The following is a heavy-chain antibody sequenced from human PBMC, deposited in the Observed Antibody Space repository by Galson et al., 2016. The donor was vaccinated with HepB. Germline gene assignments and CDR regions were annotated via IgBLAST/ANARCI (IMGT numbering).Heavy chain of an antibody. Sequence: SLRLSCACSGFTFGDYAMSWFRQAPGKGLEWVSFFRSRVYDGETDYAASVKGRFTISRDDSKNIAYLQMDSLKTEDTAMYYCARGWGTADSWGQGTLVTVSS. CDR2: FRSRVYDGET. CDR3: ARGWGTADS. CDR1: GFTFGDYA. V-gene: IGHV3-49*03. J-gene: IGHJ4*02. D-gene: IGHD3-16*01.